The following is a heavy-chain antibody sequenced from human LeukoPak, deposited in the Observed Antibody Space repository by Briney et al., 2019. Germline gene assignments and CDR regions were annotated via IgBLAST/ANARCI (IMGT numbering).Heavy chain of an antibody. J-gene: IGHJ4*02. D-gene: IGHD5-24*01. Sequence: GGSLRLSCAASGFTFSRYWMHWVRQAAGPGQVSVARIDRDGSSTSHPDSVKGRFPITRDNAKNTLYLQMNSLRAEDTAVYYCAREGRWLQYYDYWGQGTLVT. CDR1: GFTFSRYW. V-gene: IGHV3-74*01. CDR2: IDRDGSST. CDR3: AREGRWLQYYDY.